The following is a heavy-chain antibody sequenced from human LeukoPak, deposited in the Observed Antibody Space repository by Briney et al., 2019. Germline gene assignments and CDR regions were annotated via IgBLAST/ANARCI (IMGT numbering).Heavy chain of an antibody. CDR1: GGSLSSYF. V-gene: IGHV4-59*01. D-gene: IGHD6-13*01. CDR3: ARQPSSWFTSFDS. J-gene: IGHJ4*02. CDR2: IYYSGST. Sequence: PSETLSLTCTVSGGSLSSYFWSWIRQPSGKRLEWIAYIYYSGSTNYNPSLKSRVTISVDTSKNQFSLKLSSVTAADTAVYYCARQPSSWFTSFDSWGQGTLVTVSS.